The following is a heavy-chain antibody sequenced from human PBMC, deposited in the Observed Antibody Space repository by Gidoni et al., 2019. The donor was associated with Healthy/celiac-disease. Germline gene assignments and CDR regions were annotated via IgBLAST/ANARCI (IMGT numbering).Heavy chain of an antibody. CDR2: IKSKTDGGTT. CDR1: GFTFSNAW. V-gene: IGHV3-15*01. Sequence: EVQLVESGGGLVKPGGSLRLSCAASGFTFSNAWMSWVRQAPGKGLEWVGRIKSKTDGGTTDYAAPVKGRFTISRDDSKNTLYLQMNSLKTEDTAVYYCTTDSLFHDFWSFDYWGQGTLVTVSS. CDR3: TTDSLFHDFWSFDY. D-gene: IGHD3-3*01. J-gene: IGHJ4*02.